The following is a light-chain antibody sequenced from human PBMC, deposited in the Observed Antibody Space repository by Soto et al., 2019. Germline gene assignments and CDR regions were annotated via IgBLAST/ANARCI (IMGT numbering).Light chain of an antibody. J-gene: IGLJ1*01. V-gene: IGLV1-51*02. CDR3: GTWDSSLSIFV. CDR1: SSTIGNYY. CDR2: END. Sequence: QSALTQPPSVSAAPRQKVTMSCSGGSSTIGNYYVSWHQQLPGTAPKLLIYENDKRPSGIPDRFSGSKSGTSATLGITGLQTGDEADYYCGTWDSSLSIFVFGTGTKATVL.